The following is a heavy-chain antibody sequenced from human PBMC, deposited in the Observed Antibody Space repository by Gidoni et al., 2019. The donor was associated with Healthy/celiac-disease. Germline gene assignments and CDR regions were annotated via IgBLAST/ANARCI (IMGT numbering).Heavy chain of an antibody. Sequence: EVQLVESGGGLVQPGGSLRLSCAASGFTFSDHYMDWVRQAPGKGLEWVGRTRNKANSYTTEYAASVKGRFTISRDDSKNSLYLQMNSLKTEDTAVYYCAMSEFGGGSYYTDYWGQGTLVTVSS. V-gene: IGHV3-72*01. CDR2: TRNKANSYTT. J-gene: IGHJ4*02. CDR1: GFTFSDHY. CDR3: AMSEFGGGSYYTDY. D-gene: IGHD1-26*01.